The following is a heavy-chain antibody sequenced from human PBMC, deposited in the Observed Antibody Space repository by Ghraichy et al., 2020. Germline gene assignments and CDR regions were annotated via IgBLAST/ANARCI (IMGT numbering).Heavy chain of an antibody. CDR1: GGTFSSYA. Sequence: SVKVSCKASGGTFSSYAISWVRQAPGQGLEWMGGIIPIFGTANYAQKFQGRVTITADESTSTAYMELSSLRSEDTAVYYCARVGQQQLDPPGTFDIWGQGTMVTVSS. CDR2: IIPIFGTA. J-gene: IGHJ3*02. D-gene: IGHD6-13*01. V-gene: IGHV1-69*13. CDR3: ARVGQQQLDPPGTFDI.